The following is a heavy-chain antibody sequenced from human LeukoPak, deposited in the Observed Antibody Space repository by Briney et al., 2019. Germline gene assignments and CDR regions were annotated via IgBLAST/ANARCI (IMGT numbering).Heavy chain of an antibody. CDR3: AKDATDYYDSSGYYFDY. V-gene: IGHV3-30*18. CDR1: GFTFSSYG. J-gene: IGHJ4*02. Sequence: GRSLRLSCAASGFTFSSYGMHWVRQAPGKGLEWVAVISYDGSNKYYADSVKGRFTISRDNSKNTLYLQMNSLRAEDTAVYYCAKDATDYYDSSGYYFDYWGQGTLVTVSS. CDR2: ISYDGSNK. D-gene: IGHD3-22*01.